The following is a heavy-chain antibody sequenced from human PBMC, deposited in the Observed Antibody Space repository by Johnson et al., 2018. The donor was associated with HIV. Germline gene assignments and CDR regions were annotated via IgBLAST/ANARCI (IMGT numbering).Heavy chain of an antibody. CDR3: ARERDPERGAQKSGVYAFDI. CDR1: GFTFSSYA. D-gene: IGHD3-10*01. CDR2: ISYDGSNK. J-gene: IGHJ3*02. Sequence: QVQLVESGGGVVQPGRSLRLSCAASGFTFSSYAMHWVRQAPGKGLEWVAVISYDGSNKNHADSVKGRFTLSRDNSKNTLYLQMNSLRAEDTAVYYCARERDPERGAQKSGVYAFDIWGQGTMVTVSS. V-gene: IGHV3-30*04.